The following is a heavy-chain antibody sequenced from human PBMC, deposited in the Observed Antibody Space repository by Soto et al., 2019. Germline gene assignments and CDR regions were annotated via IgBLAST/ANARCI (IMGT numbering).Heavy chain of an antibody. CDR3: ARMETNFDY. V-gene: IGHV4-39*01. CDR1: GGSISSSSYY. D-gene: IGHD3-3*01. CDR2: IYYSGST. J-gene: IGHJ4*02. Sequence: SETLSLTCTVSGGSISSSSYYWGWIRQPPGKGLEWIGSIYYSGSTYYNPSLKSRVTISVDTSKNQFSLKLSSVTAADTAVYYCARMETNFDYWGQGTLVTVSS.